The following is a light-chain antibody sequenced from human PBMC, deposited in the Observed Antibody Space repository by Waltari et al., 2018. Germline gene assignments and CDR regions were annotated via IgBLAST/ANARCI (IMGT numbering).Light chain of an antibody. Sequence: DIQITQSPSTLSASVGDRITITCRARQSISSWLAWYQQKPGEAPTLLIYKASTLESGVPSRFSGSGSGTEFSLSISSLQPNDFATYYCQQYSSFSTFGQGTKLEIK. V-gene: IGKV1-5*03. CDR3: QQYSSFST. J-gene: IGKJ2*01. CDR2: KAS. CDR1: QSISSW.